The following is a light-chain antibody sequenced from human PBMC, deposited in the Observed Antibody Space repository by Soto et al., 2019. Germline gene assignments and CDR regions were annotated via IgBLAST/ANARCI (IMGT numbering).Light chain of an antibody. CDR1: QSVSSSF. Sequence: EIVLTQSPGTLSLSPGERATLSCRASQSVSSSFLAWYQQRPGQAPRLLIYGASNRATGIPDRFSGSGSGTDFTLTISRLEPEDFAVYYCQHYGSSLCAFGQGTKLEIK. CDR3: QHYGSSLCA. CDR2: GAS. J-gene: IGKJ2*02. V-gene: IGKV3-20*01.